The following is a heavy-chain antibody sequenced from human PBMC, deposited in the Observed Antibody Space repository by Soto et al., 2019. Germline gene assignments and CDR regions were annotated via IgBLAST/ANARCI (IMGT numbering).Heavy chain of an antibody. D-gene: IGHD6-19*01. J-gene: IGHJ6*02. Sequence: EVQLVESGGGLVKPGGSLRLSCAASGFTFSSYSMNWVRQAPGKGLEWVSSISSSSSYIYYADSVKGRFTISRDSAKNPLYLQMNSLRAEDAALYYCASEQWAGGMDVWGQGTTVTVSS. V-gene: IGHV3-21*01. CDR1: GFTFSSYS. CDR2: ISSSSSYI. CDR3: ASEQWAGGMDV.